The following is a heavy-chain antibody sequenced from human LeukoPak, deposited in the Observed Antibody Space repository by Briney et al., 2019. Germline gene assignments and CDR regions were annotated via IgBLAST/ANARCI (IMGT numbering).Heavy chain of an antibody. Sequence: GGSLRLSCAASGFTFSNYAMFWVRPAPGKGLEWVSDISGSGDRTYYADSVKGRFTISRDNSKNTLYLQMNSLRAEDTALYYCASRDPCSTSACYGLAYWGQGTLVAVSS. CDR3: ASRDPCSTSACYGLAY. CDR2: ISGSGDRT. J-gene: IGHJ4*02. D-gene: IGHD2-2*01. CDR1: GFTFSNYA. V-gene: IGHV3-23*01.